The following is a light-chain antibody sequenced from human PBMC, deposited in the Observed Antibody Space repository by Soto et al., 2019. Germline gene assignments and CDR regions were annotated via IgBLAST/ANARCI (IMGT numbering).Light chain of an antibody. Sequence: QSVLTQPASVSGSPGQSITISGTGTSSDLAIYNYVSWYQQQPGKAPKLMIYQVTNRPSGGSNRLTGSRSGNTASLTISGLQAEDEADYYCSSYTDSSNYVFGNGTKLTVL. V-gene: IGLV2-14*01. CDR2: QVT. J-gene: IGLJ1*01. CDR1: SSDLAIYNY. CDR3: SSYTDSSNYV.